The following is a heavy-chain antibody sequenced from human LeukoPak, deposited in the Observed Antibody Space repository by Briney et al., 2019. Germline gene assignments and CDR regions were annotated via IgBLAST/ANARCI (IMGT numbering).Heavy chain of an antibody. CDR1: GFTFSSYS. CDR3: AKDRRYYDSSGYSHTLDY. D-gene: IGHD3-22*01. V-gene: IGHV3-48*01. Sequence: GGSLRLSCAASGFTFSSYSMNWVRQAPGKGLECVSYISSSSSTIYYADSVKGRFTISRDNSKNTLYLQLNSLRAEDTGVYYCAKDRRYYDSSGYSHTLDYGGQGTLVSVSS. J-gene: IGHJ4*02. CDR2: ISSSSSTI.